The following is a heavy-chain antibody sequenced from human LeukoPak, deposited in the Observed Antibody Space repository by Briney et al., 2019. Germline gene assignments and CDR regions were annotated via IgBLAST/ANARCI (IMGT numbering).Heavy chain of an antibody. CDR3: ARVTGGRYCSTTSCYMRGWFDP. D-gene: IGHD2-2*02. J-gene: IGHJ5*02. CDR2: IIPVFGTS. CDR1: GYTFTKYY. Sequence: GASVKVSCKASGYTFTKYYIHWVRQAPGQGLEWMGGIIPVFGTSNYAQKFQGRVTITADESTRTAYMELGSLRSEDTAVYYCARVTGGRYCSTTSCYMRGWFDPWGQGTLVTVSS. V-gene: IGHV1-69*13.